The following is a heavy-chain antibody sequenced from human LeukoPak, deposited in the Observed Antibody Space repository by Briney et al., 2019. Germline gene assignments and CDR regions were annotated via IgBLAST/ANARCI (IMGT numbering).Heavy chain of an antibody. V-gene: IGHV4-59*11. CDR1: GGSISSHY. CDR2: IYYSGST. J-gene: IGHJ5*02. CDR3: ARDLGYGGNHNWFDP. D-gene: IGHD4-23*01. Sequence: SETLSLTCTVSGGSISSHYWSWIRQPPGKGLEWIGYIYYSGSTNYNPSLKSRVTISVDTSKNQFSLKLSSATAADTAVYYCARDLGYGGNHNWFDPWGQGTLVTVSS.